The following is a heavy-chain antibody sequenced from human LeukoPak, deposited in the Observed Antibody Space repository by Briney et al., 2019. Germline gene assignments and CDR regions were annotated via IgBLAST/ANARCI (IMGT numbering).Heavy chain of an antibody. CDR1: GFTFSSYS. CDR2: ISSSSSYI. D-gene: IGHD2-21*02. V-gene: IGHV3-21*01. J-gene: IGHJ4*02. CDR3: ARDCGGDCSAFDY. Sequence: GGSLRLSCAASGFTFSSYSMNWVRQAPGKGLEWVSSISSSSSYIYYADSVTGRFTISRDNAKNSLYLQMNSLRAEDTAVYYCARDCGGDCSAFDYWGQGTLVTVSS.